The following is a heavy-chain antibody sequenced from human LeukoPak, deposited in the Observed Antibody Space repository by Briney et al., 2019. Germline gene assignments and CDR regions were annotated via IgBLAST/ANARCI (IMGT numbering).Heavy chain of an antibody. CDR1: GYTFTSND. V-gene: IGHV1-8*03. D-gene: IGHD2-15*01. J-gene: IGHJ6*03. CDR3: ARGHVVVIAAPYYYYYMDV. Sequence: ASVKVSCKXSGYTFTSNDINWVRQATGQGLEWMGRMNPNSGNTGYAQKFQGRVTITRNTSISTAYMELSSLRSEDTAVYYCARGHVVVIAAPYYYYYMDVWGKGTTVTVSS. CDR2: MNPNSGNT.